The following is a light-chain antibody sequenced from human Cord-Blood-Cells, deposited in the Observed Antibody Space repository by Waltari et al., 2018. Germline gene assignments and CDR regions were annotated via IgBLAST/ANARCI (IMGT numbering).Light chain of an antibody. CDR3: SSYTSSSTYV. V-gene: IGLV2-18*02. J-gene: IGLJ1*01. CDR2: GVS. Sequence: QSALTQPPSVSGSPGQSVTISCTGTSSDVSSSNRVSWYQQPPGTAPKLMIYGVSNRPSGVPDRFSGSKSGNTASLTISGLQAEDEADYYCSSYTSSSTYVFGTGTKVTVL. CDR1: SSDVSSSNR.